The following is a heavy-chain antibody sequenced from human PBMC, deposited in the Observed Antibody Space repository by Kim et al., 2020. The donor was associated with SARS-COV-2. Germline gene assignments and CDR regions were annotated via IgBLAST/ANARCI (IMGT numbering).Heavy chain of an antibody. CDR2: INHSGSN. CDR1: GGSFSGYY. Sequence: SETLSLTCAVYGGSFSGYYWSWIRQPPGKGLEWIGEINHSGSNNYNPSFKSRVTISVDTSKNQFSLKLSSVTAADTAAYYCARGGSLGTYYFDYWGQGTLVTVSS. J-gene: IGHJ4*02. D-gene: IGHD1-26*01. CDR3: ARGGSLGTYYFDY. V-gene: IGHV4-34*01.